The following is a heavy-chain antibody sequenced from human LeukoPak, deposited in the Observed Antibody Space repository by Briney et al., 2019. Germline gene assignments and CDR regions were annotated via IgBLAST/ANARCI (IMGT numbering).Heavy chain of an antibody. CDR1: GYTFTGYY. CDR3: ASSSSSPKGDDAFDI. Sequence: GASVKVSCKASGYTFTGYYMHWVRQAPGQGLEWMGRINPNSGGTNYAQKFQGRVTMTRDTSISTAYMELSRLRSDDTAVYYCASSSSSPKGDDAFDIWGQGTTVTVSS. V-gene: IGHV1-2*06. CDR2: INPNSGGT. D-gene: IGHD6-13*01. J-gene: IGHJ3*02.